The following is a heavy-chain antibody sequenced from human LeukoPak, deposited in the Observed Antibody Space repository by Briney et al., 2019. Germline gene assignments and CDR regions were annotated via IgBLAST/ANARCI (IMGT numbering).Heavy chain of an antibody. D-gene: IGHD3-10*01. Sequence: PGRSLRLSCAASGFTFSSYAMHWVRQAPGKGLEWVAVISYDGSNKYYADSVKGRFTISRDNSKNTLYLQMNSLRAEDTAVYYCAREGSSFGELSPDRPTLLGCPDYWGQGTLVTVSS. V-gene: IGHV3-30*04. J-gene: IGHJ4*02. CDR3: AREGSSFGELSPDRPTLLGCPDY. CDR2: ISYDGSNK. CDR1: GFTFSSYA.